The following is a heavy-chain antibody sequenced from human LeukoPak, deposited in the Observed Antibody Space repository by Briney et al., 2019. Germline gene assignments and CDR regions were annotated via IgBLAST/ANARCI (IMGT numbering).Heavy chain of an antibody. D-gene: IGHD3-9*01. J-gene: IGHJ3*02. CDR2: IIPIFGTA. Sequence: SVKVSCKASGGTFSSYAISWVRQAPGQGLEWMGGIIPIFGTANYAQKFQGRVTITADESTSTAYMEPSSLRSEDTAVYYCARVQPEPRKPNYDILTGSGAFDIWGQGTMVTVSS. V-gene: IGHV1-69*13. CDR3: ARVQPEPRKPNYDILTGSGAFDI. CDR1: GGTFSSYA.